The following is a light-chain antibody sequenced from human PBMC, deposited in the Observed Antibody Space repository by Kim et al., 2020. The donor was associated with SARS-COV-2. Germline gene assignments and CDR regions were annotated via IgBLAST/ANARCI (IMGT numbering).Light chain of an antibody. V-gene: IGKV3-15*01. CDR2: GAS. CDR3: QQYENWPPVT. Sequence: SPGERVTRSCRARQGVSNNLAWYQQKPGQAPRLLIYGASTRATGTPARFSGSGSGTEFTLDISSLQSEDLAVYYCQQYENWPPVTFGGGTKVDIK. J-gene: IGKJ4*01. CDR1: QGVSNN.